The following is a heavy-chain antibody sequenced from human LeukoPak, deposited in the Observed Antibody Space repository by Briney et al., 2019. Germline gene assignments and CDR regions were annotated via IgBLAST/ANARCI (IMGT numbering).Heavy chain of an antibody. CDR1: GGSVSSGSYY. J-gene: IGHJ4*02. Sequence: SETLSLTYTVSGGSVSSGSYYWSWIRQPPGKGLEWIGYIYYSGSTNYNPSLKSRVTISVDTSKNQFSLKLSSETAADTAVYYCARRLGGGNLFDYWGQGTLVTVSS. CDR3: ARRLGGGNLFDY. D-gene: IGHD3-16*01. CDR2: IYYSGST. V-gene: IGHV4-61*01.